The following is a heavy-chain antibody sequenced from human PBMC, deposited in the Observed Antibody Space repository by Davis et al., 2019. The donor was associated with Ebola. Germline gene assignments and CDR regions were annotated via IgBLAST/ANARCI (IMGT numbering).Heavy chain of an antibody. Sequence: GSLRLSCAASGFTFSSYAMHWVRQAPGKGLEWVAVISYDGSNKYYADSVKGRFTISRDNSKNTLYLQMNSLRAEDTAVYYCARSDINVRYCSSTSCYTEFDYWGQGTLVTVSS. CDR3: ARSDINVRYCSSTSCYTEFDY. J-gene: IGHJ4*02. V-gene: IGHV3-30-3*01. CDR1: GFTFSSYA. CDR2: ISYDGSNK. D-gene: IGHD2-2*02.